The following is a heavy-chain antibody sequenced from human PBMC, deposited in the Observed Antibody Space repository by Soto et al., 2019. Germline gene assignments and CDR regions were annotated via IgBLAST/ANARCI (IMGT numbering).Heavy chain of an antibody. CDR2: IYYSGST. V-gene: IGHV4-30-4*01. CDR1: GGSISSGDYY. CDR3: ASGSYYYDSSDYYHY. Sequence: QVQLQESGPGLVKPSQTLSLTCTVSGGSISSGDYYWSWIRQPPGKGLEWIGYIYYSGSTYYNPSLQSRITISGDTSRNQVSLKLSAVTAADTAVYYCASGSYYYDSSDYYHYWGQGTLVTVSS. D-gene: IGHD3-22*01. J-gene: IGHJ4*02.